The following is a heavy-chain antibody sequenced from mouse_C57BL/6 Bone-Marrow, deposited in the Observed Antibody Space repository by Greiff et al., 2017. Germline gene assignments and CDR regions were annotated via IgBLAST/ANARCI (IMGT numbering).Heavy chain of an antibody. CDR2: IDPETGGT. D-gene: IGHD2-4*01. CDR1: GYTFTDYE. CDR3: TLDYYWDFEV. J-gene: IGHJ1*03. V-gene: IGHV1-15*01. Sequence: QVQLQQSGAELVRPGASVTLSCKASGYTFTDYEMHWVKQTPVHGLEWIGAIDPETGGTAYNQKFKGKAILTADKSSSTAYMELRSLTSEDSADYYCTLDYYWDFEVWGTGTTVTVSS.